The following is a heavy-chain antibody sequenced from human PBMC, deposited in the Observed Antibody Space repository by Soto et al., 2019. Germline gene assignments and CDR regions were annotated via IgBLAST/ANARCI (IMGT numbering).Heavy chain of an antibody. V-gene: IGHV1-69*01. D-gene: IGHD3-10*02. CDR1: GGTFRNHG. CDR2: IIPIFGRA. CDR3: ARDGTLFDSNSYYFLY. J-gene: IGHJ4*01. Sequence: QVQLVQSGAEVKKPGSSVRVSCKASGGTFRNHGISWVRQAPGQGLEWVGGIIPIFGRAKYAQRFQGRVTITEDESTSTAYLELSSLRSEDTAVYYCARDGTLFDSNSYYFLYWGHGTLVTVSS.